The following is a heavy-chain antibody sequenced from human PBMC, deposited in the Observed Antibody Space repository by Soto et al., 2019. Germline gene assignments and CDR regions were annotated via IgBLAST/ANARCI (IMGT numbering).Heavy chain of an antibody. Sequence: SGPTLVNPTQTLTLTCTFSGFSLSTSGMCVSWIRQPPGKALEWLALIDWDDDKYYSTSLKTRLTISKDTSKNQVVLTMTNMDPVDTATYYCARSYCGGDGYYYGMDVWGQGTTVTVSS. J-gene: IGHJ6*02. CDR1: GFSLSTSGMC. D-gene: IGHD2-21*02. CDR3: ARSYCGGDGYYYGMDV. V-gene: IGHV2-70*01. CDR2: IDWDDDK.